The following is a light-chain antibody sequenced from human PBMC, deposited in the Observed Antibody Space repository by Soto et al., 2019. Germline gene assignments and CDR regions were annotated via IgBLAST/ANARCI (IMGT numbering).Light chain of an antibody. J-gene: IGKJ2*01. V-gene: IGKV3-20*01. CDR1: QSVSSHY. Sequence: EIVLTQSPGTLSLSPGERATLSCRASQSVSSHYLAWYQQKPGQAPRLLIYGASSRATGISDRFSGSGSGTDFTLTITSLEREDFAVYYCQQYDSSPLYTFGQGTKLEIK. CDR2: GAS. CDR3: QQYDSSPLYT.